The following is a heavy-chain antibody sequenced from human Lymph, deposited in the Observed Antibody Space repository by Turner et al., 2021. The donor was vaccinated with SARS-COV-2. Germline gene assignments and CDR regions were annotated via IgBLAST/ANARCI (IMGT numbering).Heavy chain of an antibody. CDR1: GGSPSSGDYY. CDR3: ARVHRWNYEYYFDY. J-gene: IGHJ4*02. Sequence: QVQLQESGPGLVKPSQTLSLTCTVSGGSPSSGDYYWSWIRQPPGKGLEWIGYIYYSGSTYYNPALKSRVTIAVDTSKNQFSLKLSSVTAADTAVYYCARVHRWNYEYYFDYWGQGTLVTVSS. V-gene: IGHV4-30-4*01. D-gene: IGHD1-7*01. CDR2: IYYSGST.